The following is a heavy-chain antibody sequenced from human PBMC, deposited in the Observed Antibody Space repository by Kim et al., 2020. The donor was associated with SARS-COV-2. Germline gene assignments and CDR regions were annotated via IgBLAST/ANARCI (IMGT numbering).Heavy chain of an antibody. CDR2: ISGSGGST. CDR3: AKVPYYDILTAKGWFDP. Sequence: GGSLRLSCAASGFTFSSYAMSWVRQAPGKGLEWVSAISGSGGSTYYADSVKGRFTISRDNSKNTLYLQMNSLRAEDTAVYYCAKVPYYDILTAKGWFDPWGQGTLVTVSS. J-gene: IGHJ5*02. CDR1: GFTFSSYA. D-gene: IGHD3-9*01. V-gene: IGHV3-23*01.